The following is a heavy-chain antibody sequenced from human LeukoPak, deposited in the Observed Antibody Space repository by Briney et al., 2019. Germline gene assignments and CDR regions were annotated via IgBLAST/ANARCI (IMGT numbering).Heavy chain of an antibody. D-gene: IGHD4-17*01. CDR1: GFTFSSYG. V-gene: IGHV3-30*02. CDR3: ARRLNYGDYGNDY. J-gene: IGHJ4*02. Sequence: SGGSLRLSCAASGFTFSSYGMHWVRQAPGKGLEWVAFIRYDGSNKYYADSVKGRFTISRDNSKNTLYLQMNSLIAEDTAVYYCARRLNYGDYGNDYWGQGTLVTVSS. CDR2: IRYDGSNK.